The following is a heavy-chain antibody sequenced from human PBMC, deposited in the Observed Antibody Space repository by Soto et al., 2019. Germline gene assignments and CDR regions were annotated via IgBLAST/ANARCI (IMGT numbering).Heavy chain of an antibody. J-gene: IGHJ4*02. D-gene: IGHD3-3*01. Sequence: XGSLILSCAASGFTFDEYAMHLVRQPRGKGLEWVSLISWDGSNRYYADSVQGRFTISRDNSKYSLYLEMNSLRPEDTALYYCAKDISRGPTKNYDFWSGPDYWGQGTLVTVSS. CDR3: AKDISRGPTKNYDFWSGPDY. CDR1: GFTFDEYA. V-gene: IGHV3-43D*04. CDR2: ISWDGSNR.